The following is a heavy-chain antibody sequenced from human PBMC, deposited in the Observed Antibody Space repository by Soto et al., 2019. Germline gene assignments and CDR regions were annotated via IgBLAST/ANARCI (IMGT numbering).Heavy chain of an antibody. D-gene: IGHD3-16*01. CDR3: AKASTYEYVWGSFPYYFDH. CDR1: GFTFSTYA. Sequence: XGSLRLSCEASGFTFSTYAMSWVRQAPGKGLEWVSGISGSGDRTHYADSVKGRFSISRDNSQNTLHLQMNSLRAEDTAVYYCAKASTYEYVWGSFPYYFDHWGQGALVTVSS. V-gene: IGHV3-23*01. J-gene: IGHJ4*02. CDR2: ISGSGDRT.